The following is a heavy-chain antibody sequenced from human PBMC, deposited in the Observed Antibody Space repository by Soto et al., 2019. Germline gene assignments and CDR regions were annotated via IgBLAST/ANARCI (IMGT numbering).Heavy chain of an antibody. Sequence: QVQLQESGPGLVKPSETLSLTCTVSCVSISSYYLTWIRQPPGKELEWIGYIYYSGSTNYNPSLKSRVTISVDTSKNDFSLKLTSVTAADTAVYYCARHGRYIDLWGRGTLVTVSS. V-gene: IGHV4-59*08. CDR3: ARHGRYIDL. CDR2: IYYSGST. CDR1: CVSISSYY. J-gene: IGHJ2*01. D-gene: IGHD1-26*01.